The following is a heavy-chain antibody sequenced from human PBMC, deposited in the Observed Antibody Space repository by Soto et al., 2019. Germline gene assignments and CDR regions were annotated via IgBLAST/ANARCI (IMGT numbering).Heavy chain of an antibody. J-gene: IGHJ4*02. CDR2: IYHSGST. V-gene: IGHV4-4*02. CDR3: ARVIVVVPAARFDY. Sequence: PSETLSLTCAVSGGSISSSNWWSWVRQPPGKGLEWIGEIYHSGSTNYNPSLKSRVTISVDKSKNQFSLKLSSVTAADTAVYYCARVIVVVPAARFDYWGQGTLVTVSS. D-gene: IGHD2-2*01. CDR1: GGSISSSNW.